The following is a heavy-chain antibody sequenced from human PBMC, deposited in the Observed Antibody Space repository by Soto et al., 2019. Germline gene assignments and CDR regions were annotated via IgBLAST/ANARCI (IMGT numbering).Heavy chain of an antibody. J-gene: IGHJ3*02. D-gene: IGHD6-13*01. CDR1: GYTFTSYD. V-gene: IGHV1-8*01. Sequence: QVQLVQSGAEVKKPGASVKVSCKASGYTFTSYDINWVRQATGQGLEWMGWMNPNSGNTGYAQKFKVRDTMTRNTSISTAYMEPSNLRYEDTDVYYCASMRYSSHNNYFDIWGQGTMVTVSS. CDR3: ASMRYSSHNNYFDI. CDR2: MNPNSGNT.